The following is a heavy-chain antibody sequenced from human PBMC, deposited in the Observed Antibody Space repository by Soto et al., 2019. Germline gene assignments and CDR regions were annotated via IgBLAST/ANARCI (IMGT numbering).Heavy chain of an antibody. V-gene: IGHV4-30-4*01. CDR3: GRDLTSNDNCIDP. CDR1: GDYVHVGGGY. D-gene: IGHD2-2*01. Sequence: SVTLSLTCRVSGDYVHVGGGYLPWISQRPGKGLEWMGYIYYTGKTYYNPSLESRLTMSVDRSKNQFSLRLTSVTAADTAVYFCGRDLTSNDNCIDPGGQGTLVTVS. J-gene: IGHJ5*02. CDR2: IYYTGKT.